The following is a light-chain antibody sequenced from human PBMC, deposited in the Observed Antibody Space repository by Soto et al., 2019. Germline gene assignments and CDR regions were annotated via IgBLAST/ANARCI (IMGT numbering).Light chain of an antibody. CDR1: QSVSSD. CDR3: QQYKNLYT. J-gene: IGKJ2*01. CDR2: GAS. Sequence: EIVMTQSPATLSVSPGERVTLSCRASQSVSSDLAWYQQEPGQAPRLLIYGASTRAADIPARFSGSGSGAEFTLTIRSLQSEDFAVYYCQQYKNLYTFGQGTKLEIK. V-gene: IGKV3-15*01.